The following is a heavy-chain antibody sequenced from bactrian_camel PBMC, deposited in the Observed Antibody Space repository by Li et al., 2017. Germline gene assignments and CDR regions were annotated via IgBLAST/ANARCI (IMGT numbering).Heavy chain of an antibody. D-gene: IGHD1*01. CDR3: AASLTFCSSAIFDY. CDR2: INVGSGDT. Sequence: DVQLVESGGGSVQAGGSLTLSCTESGYTYRSTSMGWFRQAPGKEREGVALINVGSGDTHYADSVKGRFTISQDNAKNTLYLQMNSLKPEDSAVYTCAASLTFCSSAIFDYWGQGTQVTVS. CDR1: GYTYRSTS. J-gene: IGHJ6*01. V-gene: IGHV3S31*01.